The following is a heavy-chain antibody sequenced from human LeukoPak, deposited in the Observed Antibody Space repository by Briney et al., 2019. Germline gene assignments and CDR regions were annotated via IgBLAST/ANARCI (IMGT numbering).Heavy chain of an antibody. CDR2: INHSGST. Sequence: SETLSLTCAVCGGSFSGYYWSWIRQPPGKGLEWIGEINHSGSTNYNPSLKSRVTISVDTSKNQFSLKLSSVTAADTAVYYCARGSRRPKFDYWGQGTLVTVSS. V-gene: IGHV4-34*01. D-gene: IGHD6-13*01. J-gene: IGHJ4*02. CDR3: ARGSRRPKFDY. CDR1: GGSFSGYY.